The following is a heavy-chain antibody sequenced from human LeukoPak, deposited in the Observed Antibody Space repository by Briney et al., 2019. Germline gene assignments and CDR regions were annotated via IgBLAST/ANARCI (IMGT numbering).Heavy chain of an antibody. CDR3: ARPHYFQDIADAFDL. CDR2: IYPGDSDT. V-gene: IGHV5-51*01. D-gene: IGHD2-15*01. CDR1: ANSFSEYW. Sequence: GESLKISCKGSANSFSEYWIAWLRQMPGKGLEWMGIIYPGDSDTRYSPSFQGQVTISVDKSITTAYLHWSSLKASDTAMYYCARPHYFQDIADAFDLWGQGTMVTVSS. J-gene: IGHJ3*01.